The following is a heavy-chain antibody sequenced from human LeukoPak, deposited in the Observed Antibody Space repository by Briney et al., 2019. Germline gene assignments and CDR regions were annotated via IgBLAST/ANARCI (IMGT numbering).Heavy chain of an antibody. J-gene: IGHJ4*02. CDR1: GYTFTNYY. V-gene: IGHV1-46*01. CDR3: ARTGIVGALDY. Sequence: ASVKVSCKASGYTFTNYYMHWVRQAPGQGLEWMGIINPSGGSTSYAQKFQGRVTMTRDMSTSTVYMELSSLRSEDTAVYYCARTGIVGALDYWGQGTLVTVSS. D-gene: IGHD1-26*01. CDR2: INPSGGST.